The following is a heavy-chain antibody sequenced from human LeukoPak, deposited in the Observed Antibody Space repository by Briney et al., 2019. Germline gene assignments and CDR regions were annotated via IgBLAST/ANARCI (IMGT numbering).Heavy chain of an antibody. D-gene: IGHD5-18*01. V-gene: IGHV3-53*01. J-gene: IGHJ4*02. Sequence: GRSLRLSYAVAGFTGSRSYIRWVRQAPGKGLEWVSVIYSGGSIYYADSVKGRFTISRDISKNTVDLQLNSLRAEDTAVYYCASGKETSMAQGYWGQGTLVTVSS. CDR3: ASGKETSMAQGY. CDR2: IYSGGSI. CDR1: GFTGSRSY.